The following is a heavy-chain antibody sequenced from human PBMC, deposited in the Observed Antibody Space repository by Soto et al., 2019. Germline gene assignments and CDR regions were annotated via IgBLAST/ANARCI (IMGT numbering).Heavy chain of an antibody. V-gene: IGHV3-15*07. CDR2: IKSKTDGGTT. J-gene: IGHJ6*02. CDR3: TTGRYDFWSGYYTGILQGGRLYYYYGMDV. Sequence: GGSLRLSCAASGFTFSNAWMNWVRQAPGKGLEWVGRIKSKTDGGTTDYAAPVKGRFTISRDDSKNTLYLQMNSLKTEDTAVYYCTTGRYDFWSGYYTGILQGGRLYYYYGMDVWGQGTTVTVSS. D-gene: IGHD3-3*01. CDR1: GFTFSNAW.